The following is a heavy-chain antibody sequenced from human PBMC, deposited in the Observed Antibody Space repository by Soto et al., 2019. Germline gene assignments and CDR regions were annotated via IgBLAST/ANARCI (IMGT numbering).Heavy chain of an antibody. CDR1: GGSMSSYY. V-gene: IGHV4-4*07. Sequence: QVQLQESGPGLVKPSETLSLTCTVSGGSMSSYYWSWIRQPAGEGLEWIGRIYASGGTNYNPSLKSRVTISKDTSKKQCSLKLNLVTAADTAVYYCSRGASAGVDYGMDVWGRGATVTVS. J-gene: IGHJ6*02. CDR3: SRGASAGVDYGMDV. D-gene: IGHD6-13*01. CDR2: IYASGGT.